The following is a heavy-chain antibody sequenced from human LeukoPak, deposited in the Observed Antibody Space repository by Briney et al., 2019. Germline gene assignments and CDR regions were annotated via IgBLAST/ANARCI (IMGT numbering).Heavy chain of an antibody. Sequence: TGGSLRLSCAASGFTFSSYWMSWVRQAPGKGLEWVANIKQDGSEKYYVDSVKGRFTISRDNAKNSLYLQMNSLRAEDTALYYCARDLGSGWSDAFDIWGQGTMVTVSS. J-gene: IGHJ3*02. V-gene: IGHV3-7*03. CDR1: GFTFSSYW. D-gene: IGHD6-19*01. CDR2: IKQDGSEK. CDR3: ARDLGSGWSDAFDI.